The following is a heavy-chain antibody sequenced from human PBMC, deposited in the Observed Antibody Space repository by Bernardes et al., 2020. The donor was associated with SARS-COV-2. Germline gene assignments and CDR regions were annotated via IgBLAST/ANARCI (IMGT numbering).Heavy chain of an antibody. CDR1: GFTFSSYG. Sequence: GGSLRLSCAASGFTFSSYGMHWVRQAPGKGLEWVSFISYDGSNIYYADSVKGRFTISRDNSKNTLYLQMNSLTAEDTAVYYCAKVRGYYEFWRGYLGNAYHYYYGMDVRGQGTTVTVSS. CDR3: AKVRGYYEFWRGYLGNAYHYYYGMDV. CDR2: ISYDGSNI. D-gene: IGHD3-3*01. V-gene: IGHV3-30*18. J-gene: IGHJ6*02.